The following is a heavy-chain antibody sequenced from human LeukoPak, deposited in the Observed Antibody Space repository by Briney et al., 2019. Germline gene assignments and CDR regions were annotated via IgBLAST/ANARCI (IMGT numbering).Heavy chain of an antibody. CDR1: GFTFSSYG. CDR3: AKSGYHGSSGYN. V-gene: IGHV3-30*18. D-gene: IGHD3-22*01. CDR2: ISYDGSNK. J-gene: IGHJ4*02. Sequence: PGRSRRLSCAASGFTFSSYGMHWVRQAPVKGLEWVAVISYDGSNKYYADSVKGRFTISRDNSKNTLYLQMNSLRAEDTAVYYCAKSGYHGSSGYNWGQGTLVTVSS.